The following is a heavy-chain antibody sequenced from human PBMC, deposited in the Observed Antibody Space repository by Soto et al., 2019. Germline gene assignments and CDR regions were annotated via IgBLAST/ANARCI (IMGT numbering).Heavy chain of an antibody. V-gene: IGHV1-18*01. Sequence: QVQLVQSGSEVKKPGASVKVSCQASGYTFTSYGLCWVRQAPGQGLEWMGWISHYSGNTNYAQNFQGRVTMTTDTSTRTAYMDLRSLRSDDTAVYYCARGAWDYSDSYSDYWGQGTLVTVSS. D-gene: IGHD3-16*01. CDR3: ARGAWDYSDSYSDY. CDR2: ISHYSGNT. CDR1: GYTFTSYG. J-gene: IGHJ4*02.